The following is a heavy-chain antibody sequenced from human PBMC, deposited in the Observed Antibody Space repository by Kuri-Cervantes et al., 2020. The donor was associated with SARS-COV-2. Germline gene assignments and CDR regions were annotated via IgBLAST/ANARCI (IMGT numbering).Heavy chain of an antibody. V-gene: IGHV3-30*18. CDR3: AKDRFGVHDF. D-gene: IGHD2-8*01. CDR1: EINFSRTD. CDR2: ISYDGRKK. J-gene: IGHJ4*02. Sequence: SMKISCTASEINFSRTDMHWVRQTPGRGLEWVVVISYDGRKKKCVPSGKGRFTISRDNSQKTLYLQVKSLKSEDTAIYYCAKDRFGVHDFWGQGTLVTVSS.